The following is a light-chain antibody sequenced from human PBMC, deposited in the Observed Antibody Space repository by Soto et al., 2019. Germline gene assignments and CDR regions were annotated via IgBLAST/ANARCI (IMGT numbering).Light chain of an antibody. Sequence: DILMTQSPTTLSASVVDRVTITCRASQSVSTWLAWYQQKPGKAPQVLISMASTLESGVPSRFSGSGSGTDFTLAISSLQPEDSATYYCLQDINYPWTFGQRTKVDIK. CDR1: QSVSTW. J-gene: IGKJ1*01. V-gene: IGKV1-5*03. CDR3: LQDINYPWT. CDR2: MAS.